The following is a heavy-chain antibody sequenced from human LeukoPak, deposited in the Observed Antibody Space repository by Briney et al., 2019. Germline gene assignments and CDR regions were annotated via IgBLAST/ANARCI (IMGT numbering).Heavy chain of an antibody. J-gene: IGHJ4*02. CDR1: GVSITSYY. CDR2: IHSSGST. V-gene: IGHV4-4*07. CDR3: ARGHRIVVVAAVLDY. Sequence: SETLSLTCTVSGVSITSYYWTWIRQPAGKGLEWIGRIHSSGSTNYNPSLKSRVTMSVDTSKNQFSLKLNSVTAADTAVYYCARGHRIVVVAAVLDYWGQGTLVTVSS. D-gene: IGHD2-15*01.